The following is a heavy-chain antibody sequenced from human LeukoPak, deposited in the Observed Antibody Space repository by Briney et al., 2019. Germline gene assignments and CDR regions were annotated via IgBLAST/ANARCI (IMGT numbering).Heavy chain of an antibody. D-gene: IGHD3-10*01. CDR3: AIGDGSGSYRH. Sequence: ASVKVSCKASGYTFTSYYMHWVRQAPGQGLEWMGIINPSGGSTSYAQKFQGRVTMTRNTSISTAYMELSSLRSEDTAVYYCAIGDGSGSYRHWGQGTLVTVSS. CDR2: INPSGGST. J-gene: IGHJ4*02. CDR1: GYTFTSYY. V-gene: IGHV1-46*01.